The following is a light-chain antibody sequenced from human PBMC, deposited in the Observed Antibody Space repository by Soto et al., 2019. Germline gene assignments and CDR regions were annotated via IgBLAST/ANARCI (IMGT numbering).Light chain of an antibody. Sequence: DIQMTQSPSSLSASVGGRVTITCRASQGISNNLNWYQQKPGKTPKLLIYAASSLQSGIPSRFSDSGSGADYTLTISSLQPEDFAAYYCQQSDSTPGTFGQGTKVEIK. CDR1: QGISNN. V-gene: IGKV1-39*01. J-gene: IGKJ1*01. CDR2: AAS. CDR3: QQSDSTPGT.